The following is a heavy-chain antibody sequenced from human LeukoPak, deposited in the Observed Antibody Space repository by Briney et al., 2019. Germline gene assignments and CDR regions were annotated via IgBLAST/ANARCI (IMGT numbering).Heavy chain of an antibody. CDR3: ARGYSYDSVLDY. D-gene: IGHD5-18*01. CDR1: GYSFSNYY. J-gene: IGHJ4*02. CDR2: INPVGGST. Sequence: ASVKVSCKASGYSFSNYYMKWVRQAPGQGLEWMGIINPVGGSTNYAQKFQGRVTMTRDTSTSTVYMELSSLRYEDTAVYYCARGYSYDSVLDYWGQGTLVTVSS. V-gene: IGHV1-46*01.